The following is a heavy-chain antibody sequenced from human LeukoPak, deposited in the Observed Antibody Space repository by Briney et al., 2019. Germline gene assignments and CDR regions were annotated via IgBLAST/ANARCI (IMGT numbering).Heavy chain of an antibody. CDR2: IYHSGST. J-gene: IGHJ6*03. V-gene: IGHV4-38-2*01. Sequence: SETLSLTCAVSGYSISSGYYWGWIRQPPGKGLEWIGSIYHSGSTYYNPSLKSRVTISVDTSKNQFSLKLSSATAADTAVYYCARQMDTAMVYYYYYVDVWGKGTTVTVSS. CDR1: GYSISSGYY. CDR3: ARQMDTAMVYYYYYVDV. D-gene: IGHD5-18*01.